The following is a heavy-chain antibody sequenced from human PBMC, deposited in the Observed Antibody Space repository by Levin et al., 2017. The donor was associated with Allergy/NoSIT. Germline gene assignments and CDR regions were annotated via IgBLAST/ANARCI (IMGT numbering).Heavy chain of an antibody. Sequence: ASVKVSCKASGYTFSSYDITWVRQAPGQGLEWMGWISAYNGKPNYAQKFQGRVSMTTDRSTRVAYMELRTLRSDDTAVYYCARVISSRVCPYQFYYWGQGTLCTVSP. D-gene: IGHD6-13*01. J-gene: IGHJ4*02. CDR1: GYTFSSYD. CDR3: ARVISSRVCPYQFYY. V-gene: IGHV1-18*01. CDR2: ISAYNGKP.